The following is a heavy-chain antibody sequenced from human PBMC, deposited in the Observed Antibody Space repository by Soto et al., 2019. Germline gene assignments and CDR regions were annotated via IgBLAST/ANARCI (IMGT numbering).Heavy chain of an antibody. Sequence: GGSLRLSCAASGFTFDDYAMHWVRQAPGKGLEWVSGISWNSGSIGYADSVKGRFTISRDNAKNSLYLQMNSLRAEDTALYYCAKDIAAAGTIDYWGQGTLVTVSS. V-gene: IGHV3-9*01. CDR2: ISWNSGSI. CDR1: GFTFDDYA. J-gene: IGHJ4*02. CDR3: AKDIAAAGTIDY. D-gene: IGHD6-13*01.